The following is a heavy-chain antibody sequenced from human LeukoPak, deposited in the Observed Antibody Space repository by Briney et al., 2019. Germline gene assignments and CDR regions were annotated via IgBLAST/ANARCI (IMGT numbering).Heavy chain of an antibody. CDR1: GFTVSSNY. J-gene: IGHJ4*02. CDR2: IYSGGST. V-gene: IGHV3-66*01. Sequence: PGGSLRLSCAASGFTVSSNYMSWVRQAPGKGLERVSVIYSGGSTYYADSVKGRFTISRDNSKNTLYLQMNSLRAEDTAVYYCARDLLMVRGVIGENDYWGQGTLVTVSS. CDR3: ARDLLMVRGVIGENDY. D-gene: IGHD3-10*01.